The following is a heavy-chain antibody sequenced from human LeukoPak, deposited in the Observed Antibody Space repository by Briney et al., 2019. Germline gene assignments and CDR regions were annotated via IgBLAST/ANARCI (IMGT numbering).Heavy chain of an antibody. D-gene: IGHD5-18*01. CDR3: ARDSGLDTAMGDCFDY. V-gene: IGHV4-38-2*02. Sequence: SETLSLTCTVSGYSISSGYYWGWIRQPPGKGLEWIGSIYHSGSTYYNPSLKSRVTISVDTSKNQFSLKLSSVTAADTAVYYCARDSGLDTAMGDCFDYWGQGTLVTVSS. CDR1: GYSISSGYY. CDR2: IYHSGST. J-gene: IGHJ4*02.